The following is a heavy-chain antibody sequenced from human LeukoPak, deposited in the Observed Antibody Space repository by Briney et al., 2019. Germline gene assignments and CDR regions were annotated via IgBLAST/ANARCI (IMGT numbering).Heavy chain of an antibody. CDR2: ISGSGGST. J-gene: IGHJ3*02. V-gene: IGHV3-23*01. CDR3: AKDRGGRGYYDSSGYRGAFDI. CDR1: GFTFSSYA. Sequence: GGSLRLSCAASGFTFSSYAMSWVRQAPGKGLEWVSGISGSGGSTYYADSVKGRFTISRDNSKNTLYLQMNSLRAEDTAVYYCAKDRGGRGYYDSSGYRGAFDIWGQGTMVTVSS. D-gene: IGHD3-22*01.